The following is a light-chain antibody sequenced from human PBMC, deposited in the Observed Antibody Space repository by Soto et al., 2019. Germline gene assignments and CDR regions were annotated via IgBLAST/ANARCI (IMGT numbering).Light chain of an antibody. CDR2: DAS. V-gene: IGKV1-8*01. Sequence: IRLTQSPSTFSSSPGDRAALSCRASQGISRYLAWYQQKPGQAPKLLIYDASTLPSGIPARFSGSGSGTDFTLAIGSLQPEDFAVYYCQQYYSYPLDFGGGTKVEIK. J-gene: IGKJ4*01. CDR3: QQYYSYPLD. CDR1: QGISRY.